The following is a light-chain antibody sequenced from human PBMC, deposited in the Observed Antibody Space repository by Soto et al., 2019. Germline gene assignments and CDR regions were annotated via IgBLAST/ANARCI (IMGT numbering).Light chain of an antibody. J-gene: IGKJ1*01. V-gene: IGKV3-11*01. Sequence: EIVLTQSPATLSLSPGERATLSCRASLSVTNYLAWYQQKPGQAPRLLIYDASNRATGVPPRFSGSGTGTDFTLTISTLEPEDSAVYDCQQRSNWPRTVGQGTKGDIK. CDR3: QQRSNWPRT. CDR2: DAS. CDR1: LSVTNY.